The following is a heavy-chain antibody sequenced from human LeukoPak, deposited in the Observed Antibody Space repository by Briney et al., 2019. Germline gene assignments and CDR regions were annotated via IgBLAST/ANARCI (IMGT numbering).Heavy chain of an antibody. CDR1: GFTFSSYA. CDR2: ISGSGGST. CDR3: AKSQDGGRLFRFDY. D-gene: IGHD1-26*01. V-gene: IGHV3-23*01. J-gene: IGHJ4*02. Sequence: PGGSLRLSCAASGFTFSSYAMSWVRQAPGKGLEWVSVISGSGGSTYSADSVKGRFTISRDNSKNTLYLQMNSLRAEDTAVYFCAKSQDGGRLFRFDYWGQGTLATVSS.